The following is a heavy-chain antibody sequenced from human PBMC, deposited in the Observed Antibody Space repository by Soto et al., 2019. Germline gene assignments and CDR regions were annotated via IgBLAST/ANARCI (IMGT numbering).Heavy chain of an antibody. CDR2: IHHRGSI. D-gene: IGHD3-3*01. J-gene: IGHJ4*02. CDR3: ARELTIFGVVTDF. V-gene: IGHV4-4*02. Sequence: PSETVSLTCAVSSGSISSSNWWSWVRQPPGKGLEWIGEIHHRGSINYNPSLKSRVTISVDTSKNQFSLKLSSVTAADTAVYYCARELTIFGVVTDFWGQGTLVTVSS. CDR1: SGSISSSNW.